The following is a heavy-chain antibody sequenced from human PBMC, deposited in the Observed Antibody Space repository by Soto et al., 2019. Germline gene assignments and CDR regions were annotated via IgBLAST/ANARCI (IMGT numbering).Heavy chain of an antibody. CDR1: GFTFSSYS. D-gene: IGHD2-15*01. J-gene: IGHJ4*02. CDR3: ARDIDG. V-gene: IGHV3-48*01. CDR2: ISSSRSTK. Sequence: ESGGGLVQPGGSLRLSCAASGFTFSSYSMNWVRQAPGKGLEWVSYISSSRSTKFYADSVKGRFTISRDNARNSLYLQMNSLRAEDTAVYYCARDIDGGGQGTLVTVSS.